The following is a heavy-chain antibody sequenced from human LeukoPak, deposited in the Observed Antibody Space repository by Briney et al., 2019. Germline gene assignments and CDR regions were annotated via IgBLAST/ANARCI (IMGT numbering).Heavy chain of an antibody. D-gene: IGHD3-10*01. Sequence: QPGGSLRLSCAASGFTFSSYAMSWVRQAPGKGLEWVSVISNSGGSTFYADSVKGRFTNSRDNSKNTLYLQMNSLRAEDTAVYYCAKRASGSGTSLYYFDYWGQGTLVTVSS. V-gene: IGHV3-23*01. J-gene: IGHJ4*02. CDR2: ISNSGGST. CDR1: GFTFSSYA. CDR3: AKRASGSGTSLYYFDY.